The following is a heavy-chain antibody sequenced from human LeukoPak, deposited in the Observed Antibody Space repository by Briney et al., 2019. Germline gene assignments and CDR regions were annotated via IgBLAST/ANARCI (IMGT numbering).Heavy chain of an antibody. Sequence: WASVKVSCKASGYTFTSYAMHWVRQAPGQRLEWMGWINAGNGNTKYSQKFQGRVTITRDTSASTAYMELSSLRSEDTAVYYCARVSSTYYYYGMDVWGQGTTVTVSS. V-gene: IGHV1-3*01. CDR2: INAGNGNT. D-gene: IGHD6-6*01. CDR1: GYTFTSYA. CDR3: ARVSSTYYYYGMDV. J-gene: IGHJ6*02.